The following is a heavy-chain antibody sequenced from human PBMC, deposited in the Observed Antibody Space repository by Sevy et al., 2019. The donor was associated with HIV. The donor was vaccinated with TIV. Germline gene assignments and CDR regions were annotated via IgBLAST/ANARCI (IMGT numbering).Heavy chain of an antibody. V-gene: IGHV3-23*01. J-gene: IGHJ6*02. CDR1: GFSFSGYG. CDR2: ISGSGGST. CDR3: ARRPDLGVVILTGVLDV. Sequence: GGSLRLSCAASGFSFSGYGMHWVRQTPGKGLQWVSVISGSGGSTYYADSVKGRFTIFRDNSRNTVYLQMNSLRAEDTAVYYCARRPDLGVVILTGVLDVWGQGTTVTVSS. D-gene: IGHD3-3*01.